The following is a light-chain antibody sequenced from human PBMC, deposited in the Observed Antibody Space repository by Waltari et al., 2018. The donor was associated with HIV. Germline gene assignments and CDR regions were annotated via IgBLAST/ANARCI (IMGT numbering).Light chain of an antibody. J-gene: IGLJ3*02. V-gene: IGLV2-18*02. CDR2: EVT. CDR3: SSYTTSSTWV. CDR1: SSAIGAYTR. Sequence: QSALTQPPSVSGSLGQSVTISCTGTSSAIGAYTRVSWYQQSPGTAPKLRIYEVTHRPSGVPVRFSGSKSGNTASLTISGLQADDEADYYCSSYTTSSTWVFGGGTKLTVL.